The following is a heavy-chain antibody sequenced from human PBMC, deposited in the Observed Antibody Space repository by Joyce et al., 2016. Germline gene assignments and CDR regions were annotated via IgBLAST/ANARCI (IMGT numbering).Heavy chain of an antibody. Sequence: QVHLMQSGAEVTKPGASVKVSCKASGYGFINYYIHWVRQAPGQGLEGMGWLNSDSGGTSLAQKFQGWVTMTRDTSITTAYMELTSLKSDDTAVYYCARGGLRRGSGHKELSEIDYWGQGTLVTVSS. J-gene: IGHJ4*02. CDR3: ARGGLRRGSGHKELSEIDY. V-gene: IGHV1-2*04. D-gene: IGHD6-19*01. CDR2: LNSDSGGT. CDR1: GYGFINYY.